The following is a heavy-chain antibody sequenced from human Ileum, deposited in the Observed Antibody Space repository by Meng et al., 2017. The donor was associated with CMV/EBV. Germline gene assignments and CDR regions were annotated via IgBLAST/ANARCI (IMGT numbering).Heavy chain of an antibody. Sequence: QVQLVQSGAELEQPGASVKVSCKASGYSFTDYYIHWLRRAPGQGLEWMGWINPNSGDTNYAQTFQDRVTVTRDTSINTVYMDFRGLTSDDTAMYYCVRGANYASYRVDYWGQGTLVTVS. D-gene: IGHD2-2*01. CDR1: GYSFTDYY. J-gene: IGHJ4*02. CDR3: VRGANYASYRVDY. CDR2: INPNSGDT. V-gene: IGHV1-2*02.